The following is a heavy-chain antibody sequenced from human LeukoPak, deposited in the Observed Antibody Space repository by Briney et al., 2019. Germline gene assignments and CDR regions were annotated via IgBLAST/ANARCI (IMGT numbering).Heavy chain of an antibody. D-gene: IGHD3-10*01. CDR2: IIPILGIA. Sequence: SVTVSCKASGGTFSSYAISWVRQAPGQGLEWMGRIIPILGIANYAQKFQGRVTITADKSTSTAYMELSSLRSEDTAVYYCARTYYYYGSGSFSPTFDYWGQGTLVTVSS. CDR1: GGTFSSYA. CDR3: ARTYYYYGSGSFSPTFDY. V-gene: IGHV1-69*04. J-gene: IGHJ4*02.